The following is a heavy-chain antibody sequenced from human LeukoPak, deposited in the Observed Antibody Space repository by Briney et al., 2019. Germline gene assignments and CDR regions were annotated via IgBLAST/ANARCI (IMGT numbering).Heavy chain of an antibody. V-gene: IGHV3-48*03. CDR2: ISSSGSTI. CDR3: ARAFSAEYFQH. CDR1: GFTFSSYE. J-gene: IGHJ1*01. Sequence: GGSLRLSCAASGFTFSSYEMNWVRQAPGKGLEWVSYISSSGSTIYYADSVKGRFTISRDNAKNSLYLQMNSLRAEDTAVYCCARAFSAEYFQHWGQGTLVTVSS. D-gene: IGHD3-3*01.